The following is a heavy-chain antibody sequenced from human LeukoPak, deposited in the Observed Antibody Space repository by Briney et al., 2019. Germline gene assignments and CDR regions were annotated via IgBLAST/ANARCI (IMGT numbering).Heavy chain of an antibody. Sequence: ASVKISCKVSGYTFTDYYMHWVQQAPGKGLKWMGLVDPEDGETIYAEKFQGRVTITADTSTDTAYMELSSLRSEDTAVYCCATSPRGGYYYYYMDVWGKGTTVTVSS. D-gene: IGHD1-26*01. J-gene: IGHJ6*03. CDR1: GYTFTDYY. CDR2: VDPEDGET. V-gene: IGHV1-69-2*01. CDR3: ATSPRGGYYYYYMDV.